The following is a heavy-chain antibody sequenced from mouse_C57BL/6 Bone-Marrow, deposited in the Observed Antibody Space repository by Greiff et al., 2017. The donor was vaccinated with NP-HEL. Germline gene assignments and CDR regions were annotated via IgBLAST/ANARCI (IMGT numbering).Heavy chain of an antibody. Sequence: QFQLQQPGAELVKPGASVKMSCKASGYTFTSYWITWVKQRPGQGLEWIGDIYPGSGSTNYNEKFKSKATLTVDTSSSTAYMQLSSLTSEDSAVYYCARSGTTVDWYFDVWGTGTTVTVSS. CDR2: IYPGSGST. D-gene: IGHD1-1*01. J-gene: IGHJ1*03. V-gene: IGHV1-55*01. CDR1: GYTFTSYW. CDR3: ARSGTTVDWYFDV.